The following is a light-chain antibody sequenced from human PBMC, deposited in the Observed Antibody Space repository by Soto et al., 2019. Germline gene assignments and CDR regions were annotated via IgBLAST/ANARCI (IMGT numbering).Light chain of an antibody. V-gene: IGKV3-20*01. CDR2: GTS. CDR1: QSVSSTY. CDR3: QQYGSPPIT. Sequence: EVVLTQSPATLSLSPGERPTLSCRASQSVSSTYLAWYQQQPGQAPRLLMSGTSNRATGTPDRFSGSGSGTDFTLTISRLEPEDFAVYYCQQYGSPPITFGQGTRLEIK. J-gene: IGKJ5*01.